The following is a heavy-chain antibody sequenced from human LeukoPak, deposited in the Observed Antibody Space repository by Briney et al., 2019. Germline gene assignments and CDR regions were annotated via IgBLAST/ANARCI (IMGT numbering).Heavy chain of an antibody. D-gene: IGHD3-22*01. V-gene: IGHV4-59*08. CDR3: ARRAPYYDSSGYYQYYYYGMDV. CDR1: GGSISSYY. CDR2: IYYSGSA. J-gene: IGHJ6*02. Sequence: SETLSLTCTVSGGSISSYYWSWIRQPPGKGLEWIGYIYYSGSANYNPSLKNRVTISVDTSKNQFSLKLSSVTAADTAVYYCARRAPYYDSSGYYQYYYYGMDVWGQGTTVTVSS.